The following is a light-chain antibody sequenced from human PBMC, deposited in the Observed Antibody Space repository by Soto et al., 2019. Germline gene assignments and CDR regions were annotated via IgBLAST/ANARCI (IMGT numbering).Light chain of an antibody. Sequence: SYELTQLPSASVAPGETARITCGGDNIGSKSLHWYQQKPGQAPVLVIYYDSDRPSGIPERFSGSNSGNTATLTISRVEAGDEADYYCQVWDSSSDHCVFGTGTKLTVL. CDR1: NIGSKS. J-gene: IGLJ1*01. V-gene: IGLV3-21*04. CDR3: QVWDSSSDHCV. CDR2: YDS.